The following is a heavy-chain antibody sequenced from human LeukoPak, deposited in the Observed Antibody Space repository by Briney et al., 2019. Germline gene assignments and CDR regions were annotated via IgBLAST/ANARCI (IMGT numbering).Heavy chain of an antibody. V-gene: IGHV4-39*07. CDR1: GGSISISNYY. J-gene: IGHJ6*03. CDR3: AKEAPEYYYYMDV. Sequence: SETLSLTCTVSGGSISISNYYWAWIRQPPGKGLEWIGSIYYTGTTYYNPSLKSRVTISVDKSKNHFSLKLTSVTAADTAVYYCAKEAPEYYYYMDVWGNGTTVTVSS. CDR2: IYYTGTT.